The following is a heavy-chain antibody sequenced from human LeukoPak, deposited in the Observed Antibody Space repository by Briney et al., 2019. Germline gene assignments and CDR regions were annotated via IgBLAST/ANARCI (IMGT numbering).Heavy chain of an antibody. CDR1: GFTFSSYA. J-gene: IGHJ4*02. V-gene: IGHV3-30-3*01. CDR2: ISYDGSNK. D-gene: IGHD3-10*01. Sequence: GGSLRLSCAASGFTFSSYAMHWVRQAPGKGLEWVAVISYDGSNKYYADSVKGRFTISRDNSKNTLYLQMNSLRAEDTAVYYCVRGPFLGVWGQGTLVTVSS. CDR3: VRGPFLGV.